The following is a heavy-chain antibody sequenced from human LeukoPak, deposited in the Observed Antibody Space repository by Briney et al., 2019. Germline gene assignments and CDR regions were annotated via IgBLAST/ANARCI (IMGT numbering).Heavy chain of an antibody. D-gene: IGHD3-22*01. CDR3: ERDSVSYYDGGLDY. CDR2: ISSISSYI. CDR1: GFNFSSDR. J-gene: IGHJ4*02. V-gene: IGHV3-21*01. Sequence: PGWSLRLSCAASGFNFSSDRMNWVRQGPGNGLDWVSSISSISSYIYYALSVKGRFTISRDNHKNLPSLQMNSLRAEHTVVYCCERDSVSYYDGGLDYWGQGTLVTVSS.